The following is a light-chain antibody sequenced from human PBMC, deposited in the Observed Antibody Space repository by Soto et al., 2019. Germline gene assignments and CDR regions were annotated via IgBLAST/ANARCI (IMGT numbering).Light chain of an antibody. J-gene: IGLJ2*01. CDR1: SSNIGAGYD. CDR3: QSYGSSLSGSVV. Sequence: QPVLTQPPSVSGAPGQRVTISCTGSSSNIGAGYDVHWYQQLPGTAPKLLIYGNSNRPSGVPDRFSGSKSGTSASLAITGLQAEDEADYYCQSYGSSLSGSVVCGGGTKLTVL. V-gene: IGLV1-40*01. CDR2: GNS.